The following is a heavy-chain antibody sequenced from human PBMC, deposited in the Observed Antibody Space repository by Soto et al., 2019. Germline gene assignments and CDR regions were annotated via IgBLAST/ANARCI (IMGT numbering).Heavy chain of an antibody. CDR1: GGSISSGDYY. Sequence: LSLTCTVSGGSISSGDYYWSWIRQPPGKGLEWIGYIYYSGSTYYNPSLKSRVTISVGTSKNQFSLKLSSVTAADTAVYYCARVGGFGATTIDYWGQGTLVTVSS. J-gene: IGHJ4*02. V-gene: IGHV4-30-4*01. CDR3: ARVGGFGATTIDY. CDR2: IYYSGST. D-gene: IGHD3-10*01.